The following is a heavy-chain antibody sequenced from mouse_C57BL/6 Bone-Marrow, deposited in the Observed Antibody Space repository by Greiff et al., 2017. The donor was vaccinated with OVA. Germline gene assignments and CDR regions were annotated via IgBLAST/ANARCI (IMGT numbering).Heavy chain of an antibody. CDR2: INPNNGGT. V-gene: IGHV1-26*01. Sequence: VQLQQSGPELVKPGASVKISCKASGYTFTDYYMNWVKQSHGKSLEWIGDINPNNGGTSYNQKFKGKATLTVGKSSSTAYMELRSLTSEDSAVYYCARRGFAYWGQGTLVTVSA. CDR3: ARRGFAY. J-gene: IGHJ3*01. CDR1: GYTFTDYY.